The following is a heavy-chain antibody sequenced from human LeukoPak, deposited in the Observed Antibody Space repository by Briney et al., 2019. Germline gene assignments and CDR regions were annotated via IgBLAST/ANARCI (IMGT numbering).Heavy chain of an antibody. Sequence: PGGSLRLSCAVSGIALSNYGMSWVRQAPGKGLEWVAGISDSGGRTKYADSVKGRFTISRDNSKTTLYLQMNSLRAEDTAVYFCAKRGVVIRVILVGFHKEAYYFDSWGQGALVTVSS. CDR1: GIALSNYG. V-gene: IGHV3-23*01. J-gene: IGHJ4*02. CDR3: AKRGVVIRVILVGFHKEAYYFDS. D-gene: IGHD3-22*01. CDR2: ISDSGGRT.